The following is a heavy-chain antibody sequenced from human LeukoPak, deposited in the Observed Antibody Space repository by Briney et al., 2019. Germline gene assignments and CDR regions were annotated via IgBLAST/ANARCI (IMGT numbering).Heavy chain of an antibody. V-gene: IGHV3-7*03. J-gene: IGHJ6*03. CDR2: IKQDGTEK. Sequence: GGSLRLSCTASGFTFTTYWMSWVRHPPGKGLEWVANIKQDGTEKYYVDSVKGRFTISRDNAKNSLYLQMNSLRVEDTAVYYCTTYFSRNSDRSARAYYYYYMDVWGKGTTVTVSS. D-gene: IGHD6-6*01. CDR3: TTYFSRNSDRSARAYYYYYMDV. CDR1: GFTFTTYW.